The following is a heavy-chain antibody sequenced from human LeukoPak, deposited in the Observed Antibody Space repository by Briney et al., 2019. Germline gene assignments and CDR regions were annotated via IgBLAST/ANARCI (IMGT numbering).Heavy chain of an antibody. Sequence: SETLSLTCTVSGGSISSGDYFWSWIRQPPGKGREWIGYIYYSGSTYYNLSLKSRVTMSVDTSKNQFSLKLSSVSAADTAVYYCASRFLEWYFDLWGRGTLVTVSS. D-gene: IGHD3-3*01. J-gene: IGHJ2*01. CDR1: GGSISSGDYF. V-gene: IGHV4-30-4*08. CDR2: IYYSGST. CDR3: ASRFLEWYFDL.